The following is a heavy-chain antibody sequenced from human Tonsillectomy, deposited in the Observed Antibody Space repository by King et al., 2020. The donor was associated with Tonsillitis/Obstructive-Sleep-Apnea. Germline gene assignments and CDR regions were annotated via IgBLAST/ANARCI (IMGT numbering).Heavy chain of an antibody. V-gene: IGHV5-51*01. D-gene: IGHD3-22*01. CDR3: ARRHYYDSSGYSRRDNYYMDV. J-gene: IGHJ6*03. CDR1: GYSFINYW. CDR2: IYPGDSDT. Sequence: QLVQSGAEVKKPGESLKISCNGSGYSFINYWIGWVRQMPGKGLEWMGIIYPGDSDTRYSPSFQGQVTISADKSISTAYLQWSSLRASDTAMYYCARRHYYDSSGYSRRDNYYMDVWGKGTTVTVSS.